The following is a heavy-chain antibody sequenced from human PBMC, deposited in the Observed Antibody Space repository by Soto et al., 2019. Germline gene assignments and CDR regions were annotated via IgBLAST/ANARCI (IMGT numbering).Heavy chain of an antibody. CDR3: ARGMAPRTRLRVFDY. Sequence: SETLSLTCAVYGGSFSGYYWSWIRQPPGKGLEWIGEINHSGSTNYNPSLKSRVTISVDTSKNQFSLKLSSVTAADTAVYYCARGMAPRTRLRVFDYWGQGTLVTVSS. CDR1: GGSFSGYY. D-gene: IGHD4-17*01. CDR2: INHSGST. J-gene: IGHJ4*02. V-gene: IGHV4-34*01.